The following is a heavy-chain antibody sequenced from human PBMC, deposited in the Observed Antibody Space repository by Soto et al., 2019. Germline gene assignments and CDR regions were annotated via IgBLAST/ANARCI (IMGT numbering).Heavy chain of an antibody. V-gene: IGHV4-4*07. J-gene: IGHJ6*02. CDR3: ARADYEILTGSYAMDV. D-gene: IGHD3-9*01. Sequence: SETLSLTCTVSDDFISSYYWHWIRQPAGKGLEWIGRVSTNGATNYNPSLESRVTMSVDTSKNQFSLKLTSVTAADTAVYFCARADYEILTGSYAMDVWGQGTTVTVSS. CDR2: VSTNGAT. CDR1: DDFISSYY.